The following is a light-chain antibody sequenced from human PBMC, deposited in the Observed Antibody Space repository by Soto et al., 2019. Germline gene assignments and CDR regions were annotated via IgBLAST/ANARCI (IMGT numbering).Light chain of an antibody. CDR3: LLYRGAAQV. V-gene: IGLV7-43*01. CDR2: STY. J-gene: IGLJ3*02. Sequence: QTVVTQEPSLTVSPGGTVTLTCASSTGAVTSDYYPNWLQQKPGQAPRSLIHSTYARHFWTPARFSGSLLGGKASLTVSDVQPEDEADYYCLLYRGAAQVFGGGTKLNVL. CDR1: TGAVTSDYY.